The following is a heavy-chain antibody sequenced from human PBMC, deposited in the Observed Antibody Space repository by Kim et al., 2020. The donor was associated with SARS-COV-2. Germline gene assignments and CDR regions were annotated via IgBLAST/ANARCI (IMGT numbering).Heavy chain of an antibody. D-gene: IGHD3-3*01. CDR3: ARDITIFGVVIWHYYYGMDV. CDR1: GFTFSSYA. J-gene: IGHJ6*02. V-gene: IGHV3-30-3*01. CDR2: ISYDGSNK. Sequence: GGSLRLSCAASGFTFSSYAMHWVRQAPGKGLEWVAVISYDGSNKYYADSVKGRFTISRDNSKNTLYLQMNSLRAEDTAVYYCARDITIFGVVIWHYYYGMDVWGQGTTVTVSS.